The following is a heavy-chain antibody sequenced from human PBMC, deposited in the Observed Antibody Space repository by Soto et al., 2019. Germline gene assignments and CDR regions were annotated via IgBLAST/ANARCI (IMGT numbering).Heavy chain of an antibody. CDR1: GGSFSGYY. V-gene: IGHV4-34*01. Sequence: SETLSLTCAVYGGSFSGYYWSWIRQPPGKGLEWIGEINHSGSTNYNSSLKSRVTISVDTSKNQFSLKLSSVTAADTAVYYCARGVFCSGYSNWFDPWGQGTLVTVSS. CDR2: INHSGST. D-gene: IGHD3-3*01. J-gene: IGHJ5*02. CDR3: ARGVFCSGYSNWFDP.